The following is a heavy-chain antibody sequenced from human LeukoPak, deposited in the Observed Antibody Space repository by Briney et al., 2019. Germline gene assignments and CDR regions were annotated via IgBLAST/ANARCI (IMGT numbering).Heavy chain of an antibody. D-gene: IGHD1-7*01. J-gene: IGHJ6*03. V-gene: IGHV1-18*04. CDR1: GYTFSHYG. CDR3: ARFPQPGTTSLFYHYMDV. Sequence: ASVKVSCKASGYTFSHYGVNWVRQAPGQGLEWMGWISGHNGHTNYAQRFQARVTMTTDTSTSTAYMELRSLRSDDTAVYFCARFPQPGTTSLFYHYMDVWGKGTTVTVSS. CDR2: ISGHNGHT.